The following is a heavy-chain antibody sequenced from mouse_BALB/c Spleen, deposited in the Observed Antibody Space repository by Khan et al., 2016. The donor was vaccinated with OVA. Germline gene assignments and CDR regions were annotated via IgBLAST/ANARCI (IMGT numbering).Heavy chain of an antibody. D-gene: IGHD2-4*01. Sequence: QLEESGPGLVKPSQSLSLTCTVTGYSITSEFAWNWIRQFPGNKLEWMGYISYSGNTRYNPSLKSLISITRDTSRNQFFLQLNSMTTEDTATYCCARKDYYDYDPFPYWGQGTLVTVSA. CDR3: ARKDYYDYDPFPY. J-gene: IGHJ3*01. V-gene: IGHV3-2*02. CDR2: ISYSGNT. CDR1: GYSITSEFA.